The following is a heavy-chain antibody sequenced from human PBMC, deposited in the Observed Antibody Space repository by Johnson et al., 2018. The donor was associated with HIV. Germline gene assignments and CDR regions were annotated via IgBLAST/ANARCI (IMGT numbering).Heavy chain of an antibody. J-gene: IGHJ3*02. V-gene: IGHV3-9*01. CDR3: AKAVSGSYDDAFDI. Sequence: EVELGEGGGGVVGAGGALRLSRAASGFTFGAFGLHWVRHAPGQGQEWVAGIRWNSRSTGYAGCVMGRFTISRDNAKNSLYLHMNSLRAEDTALYYCAKAVSGSYDDAFDIWGQGTMVTVSS. D-gene: IGHD1-26*01. CDR2: IRWNSRST. CDR1: GFTFGAFG.